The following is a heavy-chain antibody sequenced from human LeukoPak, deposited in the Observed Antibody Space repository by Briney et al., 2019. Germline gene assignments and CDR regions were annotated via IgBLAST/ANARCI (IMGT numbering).Heavy chain of an antibody. J-gene: IGHJ6*03. Sequence: GASVKVSCTASGYTFTSYDINWVRQASGQGLEWMGWMNPNTGNTGYAQKFQGRVTITRNTSISTVYMELSSLRSEDTAVYYCARGVGATISYYHYYIDVWGKGTTVTVSS. CDR3: ARGVGATISYYHYYIDV. D-gene: IGHD1-26*01. CDR2: MNPNTGNT. CDR1: GYTFTSYD. V-gene: IGHV1-8*03.